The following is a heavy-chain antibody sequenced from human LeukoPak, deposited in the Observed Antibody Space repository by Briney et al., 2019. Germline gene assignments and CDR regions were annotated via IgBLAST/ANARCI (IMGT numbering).Heavy chain of an antibody. CDR3: ARLNEGYCSGGSCYRGLFDY. CDR2: IYPGDSDT. Sequence: GESLKISCKGSGYSFTSYWIGWVRQMPGKGLEWMEVIYPGDSDTRYSPSFQGQVTISADKSISTAYLQWSSLKASDTAMYYCARLNEGYCSGGSCYRGLFDYWGQGTLVTVSS. J-gene: IGHJ4*02. D-gene: IGHD2-15*01. CDR1: GYSFTSYW. V-gene: IGHV5-51*01.